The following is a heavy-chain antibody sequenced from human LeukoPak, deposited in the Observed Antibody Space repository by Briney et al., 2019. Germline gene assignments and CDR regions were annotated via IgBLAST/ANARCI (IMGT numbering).Heavy chain of an antibody. CDR1: GFTFSSYG. CDR3: AKIVGATRGQCDY. J-gene: IGHJ4*02. Sequence: GGSLRLSCAASGFTFSSYGMSWVRQAPGKGLEWVSAISGSGGSTYYADSVKGRFTISRDNSKNTLYLQMNSLRAEDTAVYYCAKIVGATRGQCDYWGQGTLVTVSS. D-gene: IGHD1-26*01. V-gene: IGHV3-23*01. CDR2: ISGSGGST.